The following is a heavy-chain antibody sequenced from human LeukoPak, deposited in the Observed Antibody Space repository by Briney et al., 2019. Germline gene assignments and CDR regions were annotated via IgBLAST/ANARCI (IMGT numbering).Heavy chain of an antibody. D-gene: IGHD1-14*01. V-gene: IGHV4-61*01. CDR1: GGSVSSGSYY. CDR2: IYHTGST. J-gene: IGHJ3*02. Sequence: SETLSLTCTVSGGSVSSGSYYWSWIRQPPGKGLEWIGHIYHTGSTYYNPSLKSRVTISVDTSKNQFSLKLSSVTAADTAVYYCVTAENDAFDIWGQGTMVTVSS. CDR3: VTAENDAFDI.